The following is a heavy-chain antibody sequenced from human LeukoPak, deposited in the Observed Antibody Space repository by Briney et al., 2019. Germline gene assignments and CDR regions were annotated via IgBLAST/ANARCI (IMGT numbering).Heavy chain of an antibody. CDR3: AKDPGDFWSASHYYFDY. CDR1: GFTFSSYA. Sequence: PGGSLRLSCAASGFTFSSYAMNWVRQAPGKGLEWVSAISGRGGSTYYADSVKGRFTISRDNSKNTLYLQMNSLRAEDTAVYYCAKDPGDFWSASHYYFDYWGQGTLVTVSS. CDR2: ISGRGGST. V-gene: IGHV3-23*01. D-gene: IGHD3-3*01. J-gene: IGHJ4*02.